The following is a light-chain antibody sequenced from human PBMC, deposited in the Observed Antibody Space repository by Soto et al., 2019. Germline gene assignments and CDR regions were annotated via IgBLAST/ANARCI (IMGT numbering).Light chain of an antibody. Sequence: EIVWTQSPATLSLSPGERATLSCRASQSVSSYLAWYQQKPGQAPRLLIYDASNRATGIPARFRGSGSGTDFTLTISSVEPEDFAVYYCQHGRAFGQGTKLEVK. CDR3: QHGRA. CDR1: QSVSSY. CDR2: DAS. V-gene: IGKV3-11*01. J-gene: IGKJ2*01.